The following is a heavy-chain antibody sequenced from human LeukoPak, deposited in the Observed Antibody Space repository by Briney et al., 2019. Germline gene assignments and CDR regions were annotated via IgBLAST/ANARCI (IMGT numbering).Heavy chain of an antibody. J-gene: IGHJ5*02. CDR3: ARVLLRITGTTFDP. CDR1: GGSISSSNW. V-gene: IGHV4-4*02. CDR2: IYHSGST. Sequence: SETLSLTCAVSGGSISSSNWWSWVRQPPGKGLEWIGEIYHSGSTNYNPSLKSRVTISVDKSKNQFSLKLSSVTAADTAVYYCARVLLRITGTTFDPWGQGTLVTVSS. D-gene: IGHD1-20*01.